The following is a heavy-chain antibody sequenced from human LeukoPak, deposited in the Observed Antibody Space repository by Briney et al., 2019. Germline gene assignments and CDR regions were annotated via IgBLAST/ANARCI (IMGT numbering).Heavy chain of an antibody. D-gene: IGHD5-18*01. J-gene: IGHJ4*02. CDR2: IYSGGST. CDR3: ARDWGYSYANDY. V-gene: IGHV3-66*01. CDR1: GFTFSSYW. Sequence: GGSLRLSCAASGFTFSSYWMSWVRQAPGKGLEWVSVIYSGGSTYYADSVKGRFTISRDNSKNTLYLQMNSLRAEDTAVYYCARDWGYSYANDYWGQGTLVTVSS.